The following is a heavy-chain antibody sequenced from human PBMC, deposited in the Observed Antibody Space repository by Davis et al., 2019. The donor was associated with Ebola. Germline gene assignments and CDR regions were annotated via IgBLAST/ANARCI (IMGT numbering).Heavy chain of an antibody. CDR3: ARDPTYYDILTGYYTYAKYNWFDP. Sequence: AASVKVSCKASGYTFTSYAMHWVRQAPGQRLEWMVWINAGNGNTKYSQKFQGRVTITSDTSASTAYMELSSLRSENTAVYYCARDPTYYDILTGYYTYAKYNWFDPWGQGTLVTVSS. CDR2: INAGNGNT. V-gene: IGHV1-3*01. J-gene: IGHJ5*02. D-gene: IGHD3-9*01. CDR1: GYTFTSYA.